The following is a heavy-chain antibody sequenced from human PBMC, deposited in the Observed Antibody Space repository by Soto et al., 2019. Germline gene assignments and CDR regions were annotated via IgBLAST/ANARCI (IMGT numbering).Heavy chain of an antibody. CDR3: VGDSSGYYDPNWFVR. V-gene: IGHV3-30*03. CDR1: GFTFSSYG. D-gene: IGHD3-22*01. CDR2: ISYDGSNK. Sequence: GGSLRLSCAASGFTFSSYGMHWVRQAPGKGLEWVAVISYDGSNKYYADSVKGRFTISRDNSNNTLYLQMNSLRAEDTAVYDCVGDSSGYYDPNWFVRWGQGTLVTV. J-gene: IGHJ5*02.